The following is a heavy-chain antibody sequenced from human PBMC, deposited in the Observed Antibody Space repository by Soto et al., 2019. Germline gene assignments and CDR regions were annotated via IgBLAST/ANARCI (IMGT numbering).Heavy chain of an antibody. D-gene: IGHD3-22*01. CDR3: ARDRVESGYPEYFQH. V-gene: IGHV3-53*01. Sequence: PGGSLRLSCAASGFTVSSNYMSWVRQAPGKGLEWVLVFFCCGCIFFADSVKGRFTIFRDNFKNPLFLQINSLRAEDTAVYYCARDRVESGYPEYFQHWGQGTLVTVS. CDR2: FFCCGCI. CDR1: GFTVSSNY. J-gene: IGHJ1*01.